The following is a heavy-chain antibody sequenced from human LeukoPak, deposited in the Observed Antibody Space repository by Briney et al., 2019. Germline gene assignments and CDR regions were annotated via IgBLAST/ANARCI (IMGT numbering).Heavy chain of an antibody. Sequence: GGSLRLSCAASGFTFSSYSMNWVRQAPGKGLEWVSSISSSSSYIYYADSVKGRFTISRDNAKNSLYLQMNSLRAEDTAVYYCARDDDSSGWYGGLDYWGQGTLVTVSS. V-gene: IGHV3-21*01. J-gene: IGHJ4*02. CDR1: GFTFSSYS. D-gene: IGHD6-19*01. CDR3: ARDDDSSGWYGGLDY. CDR2: ISSSSSYI.